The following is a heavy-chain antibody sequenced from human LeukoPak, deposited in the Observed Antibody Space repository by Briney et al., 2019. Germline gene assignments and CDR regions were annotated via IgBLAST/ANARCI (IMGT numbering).Heavy chain of an antibody. V-gene: IGHV4-59*01. CDR2: IYYSGGT. D-gene: IGHD3-22*01. CDR3: ARGQWLPVFDF. J-gene: IGHJ4*02. CDR1: GGSISSYY. Sequence: SETLSLTCTVSGGSISSYYWSWIRQPPGKGLEWIGYIYYSGGTNYNPSLKSRVTISVDTSKNHFSLKLNSVTAADTAVYYCARGQWLPVFDFWGQGTLVTVSS.